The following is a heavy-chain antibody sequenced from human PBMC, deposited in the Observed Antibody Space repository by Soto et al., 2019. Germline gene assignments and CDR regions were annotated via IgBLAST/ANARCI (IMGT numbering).Heavy chain of an antibody. V-gene: IGHV4-34*01. CDR1: GGSFSGYY. D-gene: IGHD5-18*01. J-gene: IGHJ6*02. CDR2: INHSGST. CDR3: ARVREGGYIYGLRYYYGMAV. Sequence: SETLSLTCAVHGGSFSGYYWSWIRQPPGKGLEWIGEINHSGSTNYNPSLKSRVTISVDTSKNQFSLKLSSVTAADTAVYYCARVREGGYIYGLRYYYGMAVWGQGTTVTVFS.